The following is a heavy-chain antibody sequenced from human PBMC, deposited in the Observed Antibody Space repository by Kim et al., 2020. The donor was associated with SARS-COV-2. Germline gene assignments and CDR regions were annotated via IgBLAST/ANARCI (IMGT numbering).Heavy chain of an antibody. Sequence: GGSLRLSCAGFGFTFSSYTMDWVRQAPGKGLQWVSSISSSLSYIYYADSVKGRFTISRDNAKNSLYLEMNSLRADDTAVYYCARNSQRSWLRGIFDFWCQGSLVTVSS. V-gene: IGHV3-21*01. D-gene: IGHD6-13*01. J-gene: IGHJ4*02. CDR2: ISSSLSYI. CDR1: GFTFSSYT. CDR3: ARNSQRSWLRGIFDF.